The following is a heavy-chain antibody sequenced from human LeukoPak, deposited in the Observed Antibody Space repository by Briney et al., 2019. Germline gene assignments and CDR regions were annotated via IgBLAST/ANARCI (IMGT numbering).Heavy chain of an antibody. CDR3: ARARVSYYYYGMDV. V-gene: IGHV4-59*01. CDR2: IYYSGST. CDR1: GVSISSYY. Sequence: SETLSLTCTVSGVSISSYYWSWLRQPPGKGLEWIGYIYYSGSTNYNPSLKSRVTISVDTSKNQFSLKLSSVTAADTAVYYCARARVSYYYYGMDVWGQGTTVTVSS. J-gene: IGHJ6*02.